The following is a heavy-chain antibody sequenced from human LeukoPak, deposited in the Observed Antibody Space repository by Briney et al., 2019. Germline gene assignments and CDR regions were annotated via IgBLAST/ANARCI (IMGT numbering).Heavy chain of an antibody. V-gene: IGHV3-30*02. CDR2: IRYDGSNK. CDR3: ARSNSGSYYALFGY. J-gene: IGHJ4*02. Sequence: GGSLRLSCAASGFTFSSYGMHWVRQAPGKGLEWVAFIRYDGSNKYYADSVKGRFTISRDNSKNTLYLQMNSLRSEDTAVYYCARSNSGSYYALFGYWGQGTLVTVSS. D-gene: IGHD3-10*01. CDR1: GFTFSSYG.